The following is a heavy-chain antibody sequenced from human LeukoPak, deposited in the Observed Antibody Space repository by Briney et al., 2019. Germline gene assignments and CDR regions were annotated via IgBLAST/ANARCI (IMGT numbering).Heavy chain of an antibody. Sequence: PSETLSLTCAVYGGSFSGYYWSWIRQPPGKGLEWIGEINHSGSTNYNPSLKSRVTISVDTSKNQFSLKLSSVTAADTAVYYCARDGYDSSGYYEGDYYGMDVWGQGTTVTVSS. CDR2: INHSGST. V-gene: IGHV4-34*01. J-gene: IGHJ6*02. CDR3: ARDGYDSSGYYEGDYYGMDV. CDR1: GGSFSGYY. D-gene: IGHD3-22*01.